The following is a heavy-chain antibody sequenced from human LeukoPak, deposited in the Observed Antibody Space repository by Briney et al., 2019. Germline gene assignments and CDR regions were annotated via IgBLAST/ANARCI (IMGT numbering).Heavy chain of an antibody. V-gene: IGHV4-59*01. CDR3: ARGLGMGYFDY. CDR2: IYYSGST. CDR1: GGSISSYY. J-gene: IGHJ4*02. Sequence: NPSETLSLTCTGSGGSISSYYWSWIRQPPGKGLEWIGYIYYSGSTNYNPSLKSRVTISVDTSKNQFSLKLSSVTAADTAVYYCARGLGMGYFDYWGQGTLVTVSS. D-gene: IGHD7-27*01.